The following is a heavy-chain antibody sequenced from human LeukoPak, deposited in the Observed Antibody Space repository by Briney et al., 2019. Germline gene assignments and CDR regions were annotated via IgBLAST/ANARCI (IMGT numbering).Heavy chain of an antibody. Sequence: GGSLRLCCAASGFAFSSYAMTWLRQAPGQGLEWVSAISGSGGSTYYADSVKGRFTISRDNSKNTLYPQMNSLRAEDTAVYYCAKDRITIFRWGQGTLVTVSS. D-gene: IGHD3-3*01. J-gene: IGHJ4*02. CDR2: ISGSGGST. CDR1: GFAFSSYA. V-gene: IGHV3-23*01. CDR3: AKDRITIFR.